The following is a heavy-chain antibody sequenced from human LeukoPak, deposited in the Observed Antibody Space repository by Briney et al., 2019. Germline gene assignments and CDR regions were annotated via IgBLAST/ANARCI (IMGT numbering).Heavy chain of an antibody. CDR3: ARDSCSGGSCYYYFDY. J-gene: IGHJ4*02. Sequence: ASVKVSCKASGYTFTSYYMHWVRQARGQGLEWVGIINPSGGSTSYAQKFQGRVTMTRDTSTSTVYMELSSLRSEDTAVYYCARDSCSGGSCYYYFDYWGQGTLVTVSS. CDR1: GYTFTSYY. V-gene: IGHV1-46*01. CDR2: INPSGGST. D-gene: IGHD2-15*01.